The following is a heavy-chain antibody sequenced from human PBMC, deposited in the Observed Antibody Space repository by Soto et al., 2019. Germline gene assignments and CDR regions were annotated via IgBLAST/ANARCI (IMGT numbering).Heavy chain of an antibody. CDR1: GFTFSSYS. Sequence: EVQLVESGGGLVQPGGSLRLSCAASGFTFSSYSMNWVRQAPGKGLEWVSYISSSSTTIYYANSVKGRLTISRDNAKNSLYLQMNSLRAESTAVYDWARVGSFDWLLYDAFDIWGQGTMVTVSS. V-gene: IGHV3-48*01. J-gene: IGHJ3*02. D-gene: IGHD3-9*01. CDR2: ISSSSTTI. CDR3: ARVGSFDWLLYDAFDI.